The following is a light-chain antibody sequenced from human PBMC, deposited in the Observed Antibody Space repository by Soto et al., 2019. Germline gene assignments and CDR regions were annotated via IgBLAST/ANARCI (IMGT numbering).Light chain of an antibody. CDR3: ASLTTTNFV. Sequence: QSVLTQPASVSGSPGQSITISCTGTSSDVGAYNLVSWYQHHPDKAPKLMISEVSNRPSGVSDRFSGSKSGNTASPTISGLQAEDEADYYCASLTTTNFVFGTGTKATVL. CDR1: SSDVGAYNL. V-gene: IGLV2-14*01. J-gene: IGLJ1*01. CDR2: EVS.